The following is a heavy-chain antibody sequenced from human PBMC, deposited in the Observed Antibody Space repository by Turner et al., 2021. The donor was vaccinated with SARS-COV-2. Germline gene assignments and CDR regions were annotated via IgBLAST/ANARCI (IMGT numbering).Heavy chain of an antibody. CDR1: GYTLTELS. Sequence: QVQLVQSGAEVKKPGASVKVSCKVSGYTLTELSMHWVRQAPGKGLEGMGGFEPEDGETIYAQKFQGRVTMTEDTSTDTAYMELSSLRSEDTAVYYCLGRDIVVVLVAISEVDYWGQGTLVTVSS. CDR3: LGRDIVVVLVAISEVDY. CDR2: FEPEDGET. J-gene: IGHJ4*02. V-gene: IGHV1-24*01. D-gene: IGHD2-2*01.